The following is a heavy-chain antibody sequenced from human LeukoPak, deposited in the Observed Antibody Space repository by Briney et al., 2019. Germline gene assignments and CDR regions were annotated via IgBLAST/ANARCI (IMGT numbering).Heavy chain of an antibody. J-gene: IGHJ1*01. CDR1: GGSFSGYY. CDR3: ARAKVGATRQYFQH. D-gene: IGHD1-26*01. Sequence: PSETLSLTCAVYGGSFSGYYWSWIRQPPGKGLEWIGEINHSGSTNYNPSLKSRVTISVDTSKNQFSLKLSSVTAADTAVYYCARAKVGATRQYFQHWGQGTLVSVST. V-gene: IGHV4-34*01. CDR2: INHSGST.